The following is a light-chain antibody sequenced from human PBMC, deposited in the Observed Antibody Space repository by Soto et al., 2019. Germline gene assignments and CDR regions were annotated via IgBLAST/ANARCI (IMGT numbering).Light chain of an antibody. J-gene: IGKJ2*01. CDR2: WAS. V-gene: IGKV4-1*01. CDR3: QQYYSTPYT. CDR1: QSVLYSSNNKNY. Sequence: DIVMTQSPDSLAVSLGERATINCKSSQSVLYSSNNKNYLAWYQQKPVQPPKLLIYWASTRESGVPDRFSGSGCGTDFTLTSSSLQAEDVAVYYCQQYYSTPYTFGQGTKLEIK.